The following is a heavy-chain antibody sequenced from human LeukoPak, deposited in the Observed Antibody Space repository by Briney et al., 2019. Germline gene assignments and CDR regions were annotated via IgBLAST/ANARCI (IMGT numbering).Heavy chain of an antibody. D-gene: IGHD3-9*01. V-gene: IGHV4-61*08. J-gene: IGHJ6*03. CDR3: ARHIGDGYFDWLGGSYYYYYMDV. CDR2: IYTSGST. CDR1: GGSISSGGYS. Sequence: PSETLSLTCAVSGGSISSGGYSWSWIRQPPGKGLEWIGYIYTSGSTNYNPSLKSRVTISVDTSKNQFSLKLSSVTAADTAVYYCARHIGDGYFDWLGGSYYYYYMDVWGKGTTVTVSS.